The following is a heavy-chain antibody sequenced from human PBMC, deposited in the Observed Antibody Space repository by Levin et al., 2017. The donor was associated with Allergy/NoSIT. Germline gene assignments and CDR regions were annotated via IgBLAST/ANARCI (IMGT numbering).Heavy chain of an antibody. CDR1: GFTFSTYW. Sequence: GESLKISCVASGFTFSTYWMHWVRQTPGKGLVWVSRINTDGSIPSYADSVKGRVSISRDNAKNTLYLQMNSLTVEDTAVYYCARVGSYPPFDWGQGTLVTVSS. CDR3: ARVGSYPPFD. CDR2: INTDGSIP. V-gene: IGHV3-74*01. J-gene: IGHJ4*02. D-gene: IGHD2/OR15-2a*01.